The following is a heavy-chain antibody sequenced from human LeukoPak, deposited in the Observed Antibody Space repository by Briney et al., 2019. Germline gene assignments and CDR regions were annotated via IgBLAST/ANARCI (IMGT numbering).Heavy chain of an antibody. CDR3: ASTRGSSFGY. CDR2: ISSSGSTI. CDR1: GCTFSSYE. D-gene: IGHD3-10*01. V-gene: IGHV3-48*03. J-gene: IGHJ4*02. Sequence: GGSLRLSCAASGCTFSSYEMNWVRQAPGKGLEWVPYISSSGSTIYYADSVKGRFTISRDNAKNSLYLQMNSLRAEDTAVYYCASTRGSSFGYWGQGTLVTVSS.